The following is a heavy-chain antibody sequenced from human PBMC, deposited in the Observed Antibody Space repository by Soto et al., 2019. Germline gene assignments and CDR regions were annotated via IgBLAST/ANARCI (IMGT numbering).Heavy chain of an antibody. CDR3: AREPATAKPEGVDF. CDR2: INPNSGGT. V-gene: IGHV1-2*02. Sequence: AAGKVSCKPSEYNFTDYHINWVLQASGQGLEWMGWINPNSGGTKYAPKFQGGVTMTRDTSITTAYMELSRLRSGDTAVYYCAREPATAKPEGVDFWGQGTLVTVSS. D-gene: IGHD1-1*01. CDR1: EYNFTDYH. J-gene: IGHJ4*02.